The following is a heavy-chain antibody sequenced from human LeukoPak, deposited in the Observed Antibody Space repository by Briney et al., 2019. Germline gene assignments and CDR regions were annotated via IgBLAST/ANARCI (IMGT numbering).Heavy chain of an antibody. CDR2: INAGNGNT. CDR3: ARHLIAVAVNHYYYGIDV. D-gene: IGHD6-19*01. V-gene: IGHV1-3*01. J-gene: IGHJ6*02. CDR1: GHTFTSYA. Sequence: ASVKVSCKASGHTFTSYAMHWVCQAPGQRLEWMGWINAGNGNTIYSQKFQGRVTITRDTFATTAYMELSSLRSEDTAVYYCARHLIAVAVNHYYYGIDVWGQGTTVTVSS.